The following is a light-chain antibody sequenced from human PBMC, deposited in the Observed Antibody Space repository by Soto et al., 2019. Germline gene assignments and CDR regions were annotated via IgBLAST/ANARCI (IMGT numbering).Light chain of an antibody. J-gene: IGKJ5*01. Sequence: EIVLTQSPGTLSLSPGERATLSCRASQSVSSTYLAWYQQRPGQAPRLLIYVASSRATGIPDRFSGSGSGTDFTLTISRLEPEDFAVYYCQQYGSSPITFGQGTRLEIK. CDR3: QQYGSSPIT. CDR1: QSVSSTY. V-gene: IGKV3-20*01. CDR2: VAS.